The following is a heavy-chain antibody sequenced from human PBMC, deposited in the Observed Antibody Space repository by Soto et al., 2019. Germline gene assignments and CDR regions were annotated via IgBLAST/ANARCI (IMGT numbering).Heavy chain of an antibody. J-gene: IGHJ4*02. CDR1: GFTFSDNA. Sequence: GGSLRLSCGASGFTFSDNAMTWVRQAPGKGLEWVSSISDDGDSTYYADSVKGRFTISRDNSKNTLYLQMNSLRAEDTAVYYCAKDFALLQWLAPDYWGQGTLVTVSS. D-gene: IGHD6-19*01. CDR2: ISDDGDST. V-gene: IGHV3-23*01. CDR3: AKDFALLQWLAPDY.